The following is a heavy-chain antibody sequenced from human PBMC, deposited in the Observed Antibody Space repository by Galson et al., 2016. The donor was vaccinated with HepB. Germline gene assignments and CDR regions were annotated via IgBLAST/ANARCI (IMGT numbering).Heavy chain of an antibody. J-gene: IGHJ4*02. Sequence: SLRLSCAASGFTFDIYGMHWVRQAPGKGLEWVAVTSYDGLNRYYVDSVKGRFTISKDNSKNTLYLQTDSLRVEDTAIYYCAKAPSPSCIGALCYELDSWGQGTLVTVSS. V-gene: IGHV3-30*18. D-gene: IGHD2-8*02. CDR2: TSYDGLNR. CDR3: AKAPSPSCIGALCYELDS. CDR1: GFTFDIYG.